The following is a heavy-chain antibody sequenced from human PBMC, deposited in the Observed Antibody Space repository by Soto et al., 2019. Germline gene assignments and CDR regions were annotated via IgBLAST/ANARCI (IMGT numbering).Heavy chain of an antibody. Sequence: SVKVSCKASGGTFSSYAISWVRQAPGQGLEWMGGIIPIFGTANYAQKFQGRVTITADKSTSTAYMELSSLRSEDTAVYYCARDALGYCSGGSCEPMQRFQHWGQGTLVTVSS. CDR1: GGTFSSYA. V-gene: IGHV1-69*06. D-gene: IGHD2-15*01. CDR3: ARDALGYCSGGSCEPMQRFQH. J-gene: IGHJ1*01. CDR2: IIPIFGTA.